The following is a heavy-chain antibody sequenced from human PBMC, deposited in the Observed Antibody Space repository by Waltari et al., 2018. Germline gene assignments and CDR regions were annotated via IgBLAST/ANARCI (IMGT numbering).Heavy chain of an antibody. CDR3: VTRIKAVVQGVIIVEGPPPNWFDP. J-gene: IGHJ5*02. Sequence: QVQLEQSGAEVRKPGASVKVACKVSEYTLSKLSIDGLRQLPGNGLEWMGGFDPEEGERTYARKFQGRVTVTEDTLTNTAYMEMSSLRSEDTAIYYCVTRIKAVVQGVIIVEGPPPNWFDPWGPGTQVTVSS. V-gene: IGHV1-24*01. CDR2: FDPEEGER. D-gene: IGHD3-10*02. CDR1: EYTLSKLS.